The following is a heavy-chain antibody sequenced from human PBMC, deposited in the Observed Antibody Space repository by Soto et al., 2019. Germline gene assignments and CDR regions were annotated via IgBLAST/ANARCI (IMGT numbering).Heavy chain of an antibody. D-gene: IGHD3-22*01. Sequence: GASVKVSCKASGYTFTSYDINWVRQATGQGLEYLGWMNPNSGNTGYVQKFQGRVTLTRNTSISTAYMELSSLRAEDTAVYYCAREDYYYDSSGYSYYFDYWGQGTLVTVSS. J-gene: IGHJ4*02. CDR3: AREDYYYDSSGYSYYFDY. CDR1: GYTFTSYD. V-gene: IGHV1-8*02. CDR2: MNPNSGNT.